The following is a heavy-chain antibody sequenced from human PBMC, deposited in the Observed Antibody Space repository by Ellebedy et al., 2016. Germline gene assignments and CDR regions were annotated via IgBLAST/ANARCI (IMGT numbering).Heavy chain of an antibody. CDR2: IKSDGTIT. V-gene: IGHV3-74*01. J-gene: IGHJ4*02. CDR3: ARGGLIEPTAMVD. D-gene: IGHD1-1*01. Sequence: HTGGSLRLSCVTSGFTFSGFWMHWVRRGPGKGLEWVSRIKSDGTITSYADSVKGRFTISRDNAKNTLDVQMNSLRVEETAVYYCARGGLIEPTAMVDWGQGTLVTVSS. CDR1: GFTFSGFW.